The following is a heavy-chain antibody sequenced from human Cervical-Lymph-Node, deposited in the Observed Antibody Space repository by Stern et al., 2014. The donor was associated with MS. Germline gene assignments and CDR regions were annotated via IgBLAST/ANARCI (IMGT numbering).Heavy chain of an antibody. CDR3: MRGDY. J-gene: IGHJ4*02. V-gene: IGHV4-31*03. CDR1: GASIKTIGYF. CDR2: ISHSGVT. Sequence: QLQLQESGLGLVKPSQTLSLTCTVSGASIKTIGYFWSWVRQPPGKGLEWIGFISHSGVTFYNETLKSRVTLSQDTSANQFSLRLTSVTAADTALYFCMRGDYWGRGILVAVSS.